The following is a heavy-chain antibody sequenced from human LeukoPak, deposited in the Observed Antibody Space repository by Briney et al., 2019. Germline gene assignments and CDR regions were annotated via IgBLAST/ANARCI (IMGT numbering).Heavy chain of an antibody. CDR3: ARDFWSGYYRH. J-gene: IGHJ4*02. CDR1: GFTFSSYW. V-gene: IGHV3-7*01. Sequence: GGSLRLSCAASGFTFSSYWMSWVRQAPGKGLEWVANIKQDGSEKYCVDSVKGRFTISRDNAKNSLYLQMNSLRAEDTAVYYCARDFWSGYYRHWGQGTLVTVSS. D-gene: IGHD3-3*01. CDR2: IKQDGSEK.